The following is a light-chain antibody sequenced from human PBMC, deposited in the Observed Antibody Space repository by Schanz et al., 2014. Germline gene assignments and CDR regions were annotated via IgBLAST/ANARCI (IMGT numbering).Light chain of an antibody. CDR2: DVS. CDR1: RSDVGGYNH. J-gene: IGLJ3*02. CDR3: SSYTSSSTWV. V-gene: IGLV2-14*03. Sequence: QSALTQPASVSGSPGQSITISCTGTRSDVGGYNHVSWYQHHPGKVPKLMIYDVSNRPSGVSNRFSGSKSGNTASLTISGLQAEDEADYYCSSYTSSSTWVFGGGTKVTVL.